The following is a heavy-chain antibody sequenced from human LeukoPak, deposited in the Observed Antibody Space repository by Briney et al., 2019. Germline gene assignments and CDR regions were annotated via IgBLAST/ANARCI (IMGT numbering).Heavy chain of an antibody. V-gene: IGHV3-9*03. Sequence: GRSLRLSCAAPGFTFDDYAMHWVRQAPGKGLEWVPGINWNNNTIDYADSVKGRFTISRDNAKSSLYLQMNSLRPEDMALYYCAKDFGFRADYVDYSLDYWGQGTLVTVSS. D-gene: IGHD4-17*01. CDR3: AKDFGFRADYVDYSLDY. J-gene: IGHJ4*02. CDR2: INWNNNTI. CDR1: GFTFDDYA.